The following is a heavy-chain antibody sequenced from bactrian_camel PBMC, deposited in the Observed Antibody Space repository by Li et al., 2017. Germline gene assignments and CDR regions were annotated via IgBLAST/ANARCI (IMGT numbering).Heavy chain of an antibody. CDR1: GFPFTKYY. J-gene: IGHJ4*01. V-gene: IGHV3S40*01. Sequence: VQLVESGGGLVQPGGSLRLSCAGSGFPFTKYYMAWIRQPPGKGLEWVSSINSDGSFTLYADSVKGRFTIFRDNAKNTVYLQMNSLTSEDTALYYCFQVGSVGYWARGPRSPSP. CDR2: INSDGSFT. D-gene: IGHD2*01.